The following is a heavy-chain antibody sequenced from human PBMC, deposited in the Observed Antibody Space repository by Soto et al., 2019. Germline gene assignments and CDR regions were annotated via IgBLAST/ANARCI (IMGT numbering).Heavy chain of an antibody. Sequence: PGGSLRLSCTASGFTFGDYAMSWVRQAPGKGLEWVGFIRGKAYGGTTEYAASVKGRFTISRDDSKSIAYLQMNSLKTEDTAVYYCTSGGDDYYYGMDVWGQGTTVTVSS. D-gene: IGHD2-21*02. CDR1: GFTFGDYA. CDR3: TSGGDDYYYGMDV. CDR2: IRGKAYGGTT. J-gene: IGHJ6*02. V-gene: IGHV3-49*04.